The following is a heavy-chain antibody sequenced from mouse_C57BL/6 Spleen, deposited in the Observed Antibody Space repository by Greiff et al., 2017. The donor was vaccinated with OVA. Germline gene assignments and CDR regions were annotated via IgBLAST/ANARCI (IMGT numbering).Heavy chain of an antibody. D-gene: IGHD1-1*01. V-gene: IGHV1-53*01. Sequence: QVQLQQPGTELVKPGASVKLSCKASGYTFTSYWMHWVKQRPGQGLEWIGNINPSNGGTNYNEKFKSKATLTVDKSSSTAYMQLSSLTSEDSAVYYCARLGTTLVEDYAMDYWGQGTSVTVSS. J-gene: IGHJ4*01. CDR3: ARLGTTLVEDYAMDY. CDR1: GYTFTSYW. CDR2: INPSNGGT.